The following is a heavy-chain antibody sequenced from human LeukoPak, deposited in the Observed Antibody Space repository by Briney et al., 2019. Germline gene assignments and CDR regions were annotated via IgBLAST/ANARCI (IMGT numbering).Heavy chain of an antibody. J-gene: IGHJ3*02. CDR2: VRDNGES. CDR1: GGSINTDY. D-gene: IGHD5-18*01. V-gene: IGHV4-59*08. CDR3: ARQPANTAAFDI. Sequence: PSETLSLTCTVSGGSINTDYWSWIRQPPGKGLEWIAYVRDNGESNYKLSLKSRVAISLDTANNQISLRLNFVTAADTAIYYCARQPANTAAFDIWGLGTMVTVSS.